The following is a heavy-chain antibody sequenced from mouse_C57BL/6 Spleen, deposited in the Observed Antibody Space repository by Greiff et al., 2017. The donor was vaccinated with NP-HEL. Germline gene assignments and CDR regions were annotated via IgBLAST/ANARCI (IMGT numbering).Heavy chain of an antibody. V-gene: IGHV1-61*01. J-gene: IGHJ1*03. Sequence: QVHVKQPGAELVRPGSSVKLSCKASGYTFTSYWMDWVKQRPGQGLEWIGNIYPSDSETHYNQKFKDKATLTVDKSSSTAYMQLSSLTSEDSAVYYCARDERLRLYFDVWGTGTTVTVSS. CDR1: GYTFTSYW. CDR2: IYPSDSET. D-gene: IGHD2-4*01. CDR3: ARDERLRLYFDV.